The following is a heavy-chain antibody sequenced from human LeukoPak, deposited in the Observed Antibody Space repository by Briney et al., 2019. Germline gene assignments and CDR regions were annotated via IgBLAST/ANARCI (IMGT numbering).Heavy chain of an antibody. CDR3: ARVPHSSGWYLSY. CDR2: IYYSGST. CDR1: GDSISSGVYY. D-gene: IGHD6-19*01. J-gene: IGHJ4*02. V-gene: IGHV4-30-4*01. Sequence: SETLSLTCTVSGDSISSGVYYWSRIRQPPGKGLEWIGYIYYSGSTYYNPSLKSRITISVDTSKNRFSLELSSVTAADTAVYYCARVPHSSGWYLSYWGQGTLVTVSS.